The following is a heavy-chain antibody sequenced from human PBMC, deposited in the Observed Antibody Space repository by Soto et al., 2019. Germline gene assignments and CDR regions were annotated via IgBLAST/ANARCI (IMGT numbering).Heavy chain of an antibody. Sequence: PGGSLGLSCAASGFTFSRYGMRWVRQAPGKGLEWVAVIWYDGSNKYYADSVKGRFTISRDNSKNTLYLQMNSLRAEDTAVYYCATPDHFDTYYYRKDVRGQGTTVTVPS. V-gene: IGHV3-33*01. D-gene: IGHD3-9*01. CDR2: IWYDGSNK. J-gene: IGHJ6*02. CDR3: ATPDHFDTYYYRKDV. CDR1: GFTFSRYG.